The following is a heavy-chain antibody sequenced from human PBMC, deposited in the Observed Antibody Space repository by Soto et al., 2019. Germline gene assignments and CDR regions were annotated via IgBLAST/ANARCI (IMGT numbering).Heavy chain of an antibody. D-gene: IGHD6-19*01. CDR3: ARRQQWLAPGAFDY. CDR1: GGSVSGVDYF. J-gene: IGHJ4*02. V-gene: IGHV4-30-4*01. CDR2: IYYTGIT. Sequence: LSLTCTVSGGSVSGVDYFWSWIRQSPGKGLEWIGYIYYTGITHLNPSLKSRLTMAVDTSKNEFSLKLTSVSAADTAVYYCARRQQWLAPGAFDYWGQGTLVTVSS.